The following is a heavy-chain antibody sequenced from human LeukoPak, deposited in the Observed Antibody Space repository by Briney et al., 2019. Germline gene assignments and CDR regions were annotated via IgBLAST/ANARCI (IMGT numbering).Heavy chain of an antibody. CDR1: GGSISSGGYY. CDR2: IYYSGST. CDR3: ARTTTLDRGGGFFDY. J-gene: IGHJ4*02. V-gene: IGHV4-31*03. D-gene: IGHD1-1*01. Sequence: SETLSLTCTVSGGSISSGGYYWSWIRQHPGKGLEWIGYIYYSGSTYYNPSLKGRVTISVDTSKNQFSLKLSSVTAADTAVYYCARTTTLDRGGGFFDYWGQGTLVTVSS.